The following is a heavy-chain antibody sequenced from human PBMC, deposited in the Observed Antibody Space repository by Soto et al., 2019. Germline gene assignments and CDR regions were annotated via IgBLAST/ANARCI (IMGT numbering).Heavy chain of an antibody. V-gene: IGHV1-69*06. CDR2: IVPIFGTS. CDR3: TRDFYDRTGHDKYYYYGMDV. Sequence: SVKVSCKASGGTFSNYAISWVRQAPGQGLEWMGGIVPIFGTSKYAQKFQGRVAITAGKFTSTAYMELSSLRSEDTAVYYCTRDFYDRTGHDKYYYYGMDVWGQGTTVTVSS. CDR1: GGTFSNYA. D-gene: IGHD3-22*01. J-gene: IGHJ6*02.